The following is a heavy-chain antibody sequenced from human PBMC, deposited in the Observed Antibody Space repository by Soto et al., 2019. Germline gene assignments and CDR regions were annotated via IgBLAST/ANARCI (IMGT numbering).Heavy chain of an antibody. CDR3: ISNTIVVII. V-gene: IGHV3-30*03. D-gene: IGHD3-22*01. J-gene: IGHJ4*02. Sequence: LRLAVAASGFTLSMYGIDFFLQSPCRGLEWVAFMSYDGSNKYYADSVKGGFTISRDNSKNPRYLQMNSLRAEDTAVYYFISNTIVVIIWGPGNMVSVSS. CDR1: GFTLSMYG. CDR2: MSYDGSNK.